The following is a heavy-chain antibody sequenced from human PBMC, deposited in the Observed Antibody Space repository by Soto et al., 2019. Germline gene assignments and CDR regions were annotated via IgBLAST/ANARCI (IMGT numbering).Heavy chain of an antibody. CDR1: GFTFRTYW. J-gene: IGHJ4*02. Sequence: EVQLVESGGGLVQPGGSLRLSCAASGFTFRTYWMSWVRQAPGKGLEWVANTKEDKYYMDSVKGRFTISRDNAKNSLYRQMDSLRAEDTAVYYCAREGDGYGTYFDNWGQGTLVTVSS. D-gene: IGHD5-18*01. CDR3: AREGDGYGTYFDN. CDR2: TKEDK. V-gene: IGHV3-7*01.